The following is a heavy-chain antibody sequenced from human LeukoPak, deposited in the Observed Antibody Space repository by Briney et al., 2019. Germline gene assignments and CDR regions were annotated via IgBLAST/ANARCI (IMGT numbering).Heavy chain of an antibody. Sequence: GGSLRLSCAASGFTFSSYWMNWVRQAPGKGLEWVANIKQDGSEKYYVGSVKGRFTISRDNAKNSLYLQMNSLRAEDTAVYYCAGRVTGYSSGYVYWGQGTLVTVSS. CDR2: IKQDGSEK. CDR1: GFTFSSYW. CDR3: AGRVTGYSSGYVY. J-gene: IGHJ4*02. D-gene: IGHD5-18*01. V-gene: IGHV3-7*03.